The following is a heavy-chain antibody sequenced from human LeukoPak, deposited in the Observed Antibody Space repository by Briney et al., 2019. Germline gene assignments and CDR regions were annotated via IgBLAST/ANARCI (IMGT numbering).Heavy chain of an antibody. J-gene: IGHJ4*02. CDR2: ISYDGSNK. Sequence: PGRSLRLSCAASGFTFSSYAMHWVRQAPGKGLEWVAVISYDGSNKYYADSVKGRFTISRDNSKNTLYLQMNSLRAEDTAVYYCARDRVGATGYWGQGTLVTVSS. D-gene: IGHD1-26*01. CDR3: ARDRVGATGY. V-gene: IGHV3-30-3*01. CDR1: GFTFSSYA.